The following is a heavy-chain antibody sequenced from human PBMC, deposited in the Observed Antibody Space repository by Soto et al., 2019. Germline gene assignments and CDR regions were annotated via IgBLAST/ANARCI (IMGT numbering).Heavy chain of an antibody. Sequence: GASVKVSCKASGYTFTSYDINWVRQATGQGLEWMGWMNPNSGNTGYAQKFQGRVTMTRNTSISTAYMELSSLRSEDTAVYYCARGTFKKNAIESLYHDLWSRLQSWFDPWGQGTLITVPS. CDR3: ARGTFKKNAIESLYHDLWSRLQSWFDP. V-gene: IGHV1-8*01. CDR1: GYTFTSYD. J-gene: IGHJ5*02. CDR2: MNPNSGNT. D-gene: IGHD3-3*01.